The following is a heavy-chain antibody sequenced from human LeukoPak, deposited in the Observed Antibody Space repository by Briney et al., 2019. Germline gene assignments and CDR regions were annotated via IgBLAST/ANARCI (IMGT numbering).Heavy chain of an antibody. CDR1: GFTFSTYA. J-gene: IGHJ4*02. Sequence: GGSLRLSCAASGFTFSTYAMHWVRQAPGKGLERVAGVSYDGKNEYYPDSVKGRFTISRDDSKNTLYLQMNSLRVDDTAIYFCARSGAYCGGDCPTNYWGQGSLITVSS. CDR3: ARSGAYCGGDCPTNY. D-gene: IGHD2-21*02. CDR2: VSYDGKNE. V-gene: IGHV3-30*03.